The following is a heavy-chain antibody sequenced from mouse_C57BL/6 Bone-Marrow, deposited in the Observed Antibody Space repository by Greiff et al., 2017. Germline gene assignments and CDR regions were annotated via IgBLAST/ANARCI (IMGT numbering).Heavy chain of an antibody. J-gene: IGHJ1*03. V-gene: IGHV1-55*01. CDR1: GYTFTSYW. CDR3: ARYPYYYGRGYFDV. D-gene: IGHD1-1*01. CDR2: IYPGSGST. Sequence: VKLQESGAELVKPGASVKMSCKASGYTFTSYWITWVKQRPGQGLEWIGDIYPGSGSTNYNEKFKSKATLTVDTSSSTAYMQLSSLTSEDSAVYYCARYPYYYGRGYFDVWGTGTTVTVSS.